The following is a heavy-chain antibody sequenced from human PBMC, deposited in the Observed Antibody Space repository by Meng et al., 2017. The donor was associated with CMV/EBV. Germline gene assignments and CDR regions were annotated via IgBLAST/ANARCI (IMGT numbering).Heavy chain of an antibody. CDR2: IYYSGST. J-gene: IGHJ3*02. V-gene: IGHV4-30-4*08. Sequence: QVQLQEAGPGLVNPSQTLSLTCTVSGGSIRSGDYYWSWIRQPPGKGLEWIGYIYYSGSTYCNPSLKSRVTISVDTSKNQFSLKLSSVTAADTAVYYCARVMVRGVISAFDIWGQGTMVTVSS. D-gene: IGHD3-10*01. CDR3: ARVMVRGVISAFDI. CDR1: GGSIRSGDYY.